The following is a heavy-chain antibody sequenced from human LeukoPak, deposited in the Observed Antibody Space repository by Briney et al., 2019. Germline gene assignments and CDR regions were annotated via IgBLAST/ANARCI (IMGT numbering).Heavy chain of an antibody. D-gene: IGHD1-1*01. V-gene: IGHV4-31*03. CDR3: ARDMGGLRTGTGGFDY. Sequence: SETLFLTCTVSGGSLSSGGYYWSWIRQHPGRGLEWIGYIYYSGSTYYNPSLKSRVTISVDTSKNQFSLKLSSVTAADTAVYYCARDMGGLRTGTGGFDYWGQGTLVTVSS. CDR1: GGSLSSGGYY. J-gene: IGHJ4*02. CDR2: IYYSGST.